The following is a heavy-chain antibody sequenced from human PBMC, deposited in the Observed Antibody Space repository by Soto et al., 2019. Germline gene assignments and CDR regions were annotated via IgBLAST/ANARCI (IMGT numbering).Heavy chain of an antibody. V-gene: IGHV3-53*01. Sequence: GGSLRLSCAASGFTVSSNYMSWVRQAPGKGLEWVSVIYSGGSTYYADSVKGRFTISRDNSKNTLYLQMNSLRAEDTAVYYCASSIAARPFQFDYWGQGPLVTVSS. CDR2: IYSGGST. CDR1: GFTVSSNY. CDR3: ASSIAARPFQFDY. J-gene: IGHJ4*02. D-gene: IGHD6-6*01.